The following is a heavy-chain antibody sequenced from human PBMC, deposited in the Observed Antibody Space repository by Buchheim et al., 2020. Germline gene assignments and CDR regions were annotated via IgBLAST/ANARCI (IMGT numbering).Heavy chain of an antibody. J-gene: IGHJ4*02. CDR1: GFTFTDVW. CDR3: VKSPFDY. Sequence: EVQLVESGGGLVQPGGSLRLSCAASGFTFTDVWMTWVRQAPGKGLEWVANMNVDGSERHYLDSVKGRFTISRDNAKDSVYPQMTSLRADDTAVYYCVKSPFDYWGQGIL. CDR2: MNVDGSER. V-gene: IGHV3-7*01.